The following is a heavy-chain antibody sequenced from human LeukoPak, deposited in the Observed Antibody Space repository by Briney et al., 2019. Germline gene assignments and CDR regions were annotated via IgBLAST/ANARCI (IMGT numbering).Heavy chain of an antibody. CDR1: GYTFTSYD. CDR3: ARGLVATITRNYYYYYYMDV. D-gene: IGHD5-12*01. Sequence: ASVNVSCKASGYTFTSYDINWVRQATGHGLEWMGWMNPNSGNTGYAQKFQGRVTMTRNTSISTAYMELSSLRSEDTAVYYCARGLVATITRNYYYYYYMDVWGKGITVTISS. V-gene: IGHV1-8*01. CDR2: MNPNSGNT. J-gene: IGHJ6*03.